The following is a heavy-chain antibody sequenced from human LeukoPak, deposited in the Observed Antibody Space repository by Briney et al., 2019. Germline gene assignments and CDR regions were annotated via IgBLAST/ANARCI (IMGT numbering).Heavy chain of an antibody. J-gene: IGHJ4*02. Sequence: GGSLRLSCAASGFTFSSYTMNWVRQAPGKGLEWVSSIGTSSSFIYYADSVKGRFTISRDNAKNSLFLQMNSLRAEDTAVYYCARKVLSGSRYFDYWGQGALVTVSS. CDR1: GFTFSSYT. D-gene: IGHD1-26*01. CDR3: ARKVLSGSRYFDY. V-gene: IGHV3-21*01. CDR2: IGTSSSFI.